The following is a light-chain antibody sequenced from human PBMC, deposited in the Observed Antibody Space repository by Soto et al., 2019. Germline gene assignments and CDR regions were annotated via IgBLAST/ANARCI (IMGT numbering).Light chain of an antibody. CDR1: QSVSSSY. Sequence: EIVLTQSPGTLSLSPGERATLSCRASQSVSSSYLAWYQQKPGQAPRLLIYDASSRATGIPDRFSGSGSGTDFALTISRREPEDCAVYYCQHYGTSPRTCGQGTKVEIK. CDR3: QHYGTSPRT. J-gene: IGKJ1*01. CDR2: DAS. V-gene: IGKV3-20*01.